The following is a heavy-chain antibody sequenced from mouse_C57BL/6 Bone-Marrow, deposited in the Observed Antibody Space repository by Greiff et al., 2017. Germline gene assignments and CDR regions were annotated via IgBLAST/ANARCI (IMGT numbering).Heavy chain of an antibody. CDR2: ISSGGSYT. CDR1: GFTFSSYG. J-gene: IGHJ4*01. D-gene: IGHD1-1*01. V-gene: IGHV5-6*01. Sequence: EVKLMESGGDLVKPGGSLKLSCAASGFTFSSYGMSWVRQTPDKRLEWVATISSGGSYTYYPDSVKGRFTISRDNAKNTLYLQMSSLKSEDTAMYYCARPYYGSSYGCYAMDYWGQGTSVTVSS. CDR3: ARPYYGSSYGCYAMDY.